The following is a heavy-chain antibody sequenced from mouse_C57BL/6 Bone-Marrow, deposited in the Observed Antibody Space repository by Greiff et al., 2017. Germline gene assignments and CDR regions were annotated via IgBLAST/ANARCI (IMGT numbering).Heavy chain of an antibody. CDR1: GYTFTTYP. D-gene: IGHD2-1*01. CDR2: FHPYNDDT. V-gene: IGHV1-47*01. J-gene: IGHJ2*01. Sequence: LEESGAELVRPGASVKMSCKASGYTFTTYPIEWMKQNHGKSLEWIGNFHPYNDDTKYNEKFKGKATLTVEKSSSTVYLELSRLTSDDSAVYYCARGGNYGGYYFDYWGQGTTLTVSS. CDR3: ARGGNYGGYYFDY.